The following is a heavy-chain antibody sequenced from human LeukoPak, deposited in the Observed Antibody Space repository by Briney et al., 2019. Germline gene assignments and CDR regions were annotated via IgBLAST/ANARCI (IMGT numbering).Heavy chain of an antibody. J-gene: IGHJ2*01. Sequence: PSETLSLTCTVSGGSISSYYWSWIRQPPGKGLEWIGYIYYSGSTNYNPSLKSRVTISVDTSKNQFSLKLSSVTAADTAVYYCARDPGYSSGWSLTYWYFDLWGRGTLVTVSS. CDR2: IYYSGST. D-gene: IGHD6-19*01. CDR1: GGSISSYY. V-gene: IGHV4-59*01. CDR3: ARDPGYSSGWSLTYWYFDL.